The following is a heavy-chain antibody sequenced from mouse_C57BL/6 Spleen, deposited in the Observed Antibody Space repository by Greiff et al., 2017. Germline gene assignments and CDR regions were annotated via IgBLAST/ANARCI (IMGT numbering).Heavy chain of an antibody. V-gene: IGHV1-80*01. CDR2: IYPGDGAT. CDR1: GYAFSSYW. CDR3: ARDGSLDY. D-gene: IGHD1-1*01. J-gene: IGHJ2*01. Sequence: QVQLQQSGAELVKPGASVKISCKASGYAFSSYWMNWVKQRPGKGLEWIGQIYPGDGATNYNGKFKGKATLSASKSSSTAYLQLSSLTSEASSVYFCARDGSLDYWGQGTTLTVSS.